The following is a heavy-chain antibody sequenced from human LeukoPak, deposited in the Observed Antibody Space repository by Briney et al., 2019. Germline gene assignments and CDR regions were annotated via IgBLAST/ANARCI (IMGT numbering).Heavy chain of an antibody. CDR1: GFTFSSYA. D-gene: IGHD3-10*01. V-gene: IGHV3-64*04. J-gene: IGHJ2*01. CDR3: ASFANHYDSGTMHFDL. Sequence: PGGSLRLSCSASGFTFSSYAMYWVRQAPGKGLEFVSGISSNGVSTYYADSVKGRFTISRDISKNTLSLQMNSLTAEDTAVYYCASFANHYDSGTMHFDLWGRGTLVTVSS. CDR2: ISSNGVST.